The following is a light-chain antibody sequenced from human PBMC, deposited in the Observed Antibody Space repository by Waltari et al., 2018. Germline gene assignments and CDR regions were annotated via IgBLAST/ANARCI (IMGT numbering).Light chain of an antibody. V-gene: IGLV3-19*01. J-gene: IGLJ2*01. CDR3: SSRELSGHVV. Sequence: SSDLPQDPAVSVALGQTVRITCQGTILITYYGNWCRQKPGQPPELVIYGKNNRPSGIPDRFSASSSGNTASLIITGAQAEDEADYYCSSRELSGHVVFGGGTRLTVL. CDR1: ILITYY. CDR2: GKN.